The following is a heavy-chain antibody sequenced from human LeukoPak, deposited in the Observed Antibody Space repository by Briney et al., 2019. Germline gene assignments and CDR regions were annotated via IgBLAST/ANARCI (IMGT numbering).Heavy chain of an antibody. CDR2: ISYDGSNK. CDR3: ARRGFSGGRPYYDILTGYLDY. CDR1: GLTFGSYA. J-gene: IGHJ4*02. D-gene: IGHD3-9*01. Sequence: GRSLRLSCAASGLTFGSYAMHWVRQAPGKGLEWVAVISYDGSNKYYADSVKGRFTVSRDNSKNTLYLQMNSLRAEDTAVYYCARRGFSGGRPYYDILTGYLDYWGQGTLVTVSS. V-gene: IGHV3-30*04.